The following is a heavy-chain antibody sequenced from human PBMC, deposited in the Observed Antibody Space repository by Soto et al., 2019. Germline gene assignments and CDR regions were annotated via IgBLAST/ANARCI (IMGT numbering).Heavy chain of an antibody. CDR1: GFTFSNYG. CDR3: ATELDNYYDSSGYYFDY. Sequence: GGSLRLSCAASGFTFSNYGMHWVRQAPGKGLEWVAVIWYDGSKKYYADSVKGRFTISRDNSKNTLYLQMNSLRAEDTAVYYCATELDNYYDSSGYYFDYWGQGTLVTVSS. D-gene: IGHD3-22*01. V-gene: IGHV3-33*01. J-gene: IGHJ4*02. CDR2: IWYDGSKK.